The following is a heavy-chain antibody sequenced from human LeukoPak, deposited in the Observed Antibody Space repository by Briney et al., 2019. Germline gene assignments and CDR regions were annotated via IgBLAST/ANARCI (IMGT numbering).Heavy chain of an antibody. CDR3: AKVHGSGSYPVL. V-gene: IGHV3-30*02. D-gene: IGHD3-10*01. J-gene: IGHJ4*02. Sequence: GGSPRLSRAASGFTFSSYGMHWVRHAPGKGLGWVAFIRYDGSNKYYADSVKGRFTISRDNSKNTLYLQMNSLRAEDTAVYYCAKVHGSGSYPVLGGQGTLVTVSS. CDR2: IRYDGSNK. CDR1: GFTFSSYG.